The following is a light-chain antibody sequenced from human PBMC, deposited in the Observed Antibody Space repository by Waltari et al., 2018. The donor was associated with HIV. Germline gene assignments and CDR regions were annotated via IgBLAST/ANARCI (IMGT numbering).Light chain of an antibody. V-gene: IGLV1-51*01. CDR1: SSNIGNNY. Sequence: SVLSQLPSVFAAPGQKVTISCSGGSSNIGNNYVSCYQQLPGTAPKLLIYDNNKRPSGIPDRFSGSKSGTSATLGITGLQTGDEADYYCGTWDSSLSAWVFGGGTKLTVL. CDR3: GTWDSSLSAWV. CDR2: DNN. J-gene: IGLJ3*02.